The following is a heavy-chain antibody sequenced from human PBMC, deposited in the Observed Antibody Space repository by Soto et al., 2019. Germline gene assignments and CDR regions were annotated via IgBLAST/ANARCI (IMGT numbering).Heavy chain of an antibody. Sequence: QVQLQESGPGLVKPSETLSLTCTVSGGSISSYYWSWIRQPPGEGLEWIGYIYYSGSTNYNPSLKSRVTISVDTSKNQFSLKLSSVTAADTAVYYCARQARRTWLYYFDYWGQGTLVTVSS. CDR3: ARQARRTWLYYFDY. CDR1: GGSISSYY. CDR2: IYYSGST. V-gene: IGHV4-59*08. J-gene: IGHJ4*02. D-gene: IGHD3-9*01.